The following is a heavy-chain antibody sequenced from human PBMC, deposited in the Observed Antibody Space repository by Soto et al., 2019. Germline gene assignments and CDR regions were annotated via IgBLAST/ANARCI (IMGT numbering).Heavy chain of an antibody. CDR3: ARMATFGSLNWFDP. CDR2: MNPGSGDT. J-gene: IGHJ5*02. CDR1: GYSFTNND. D-gene: IGHD3-16*01. V-gene: IGHV1-8*01. Sequence: ASVKVSCKASGYSFTNNDVTWVRQATGQGLEWMGWMNPGSGDTGYAQKFQGRVTLTRDISIATAYMELSSLRSDDTAIYYCARMATFGSLNWFDPWGQGTLVTVSS.